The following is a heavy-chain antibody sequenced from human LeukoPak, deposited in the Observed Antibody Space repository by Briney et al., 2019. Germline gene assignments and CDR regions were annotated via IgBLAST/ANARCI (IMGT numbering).Heavy chain of an antibody. J-gene: IGHJ6*03. Sequence: SETLSLTCTVSGGSISSGSYYWSWIRQPAGKGLEWIGRIYTSGSTNYNPSLKSRVTISVDTSKNQFSLKLSSVTAADTAVYYCARDSSYYYHSSGYYYYMDVWGKGTTVTISS. V-gene: IGHV4-61*02. CDR2: IYTSGST. CDR1: GGSISSGSYY. CDR3: ARDSSYYYHSSGYYYYMDV. D-gene: IGHD3-22*01.